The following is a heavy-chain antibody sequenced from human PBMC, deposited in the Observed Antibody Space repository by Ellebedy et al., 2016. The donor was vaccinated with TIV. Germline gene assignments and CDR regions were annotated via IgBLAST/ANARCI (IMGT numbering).Heavy chain of an antibody. CDR3: AKPYCSGGYCYWGYYFDS. CDR1: GFTFSNYG. D-gene: IGHD2-21*01. J-gene: IGHJ4*02. V-gene: IGHV3-30*18. Sequence: PGGSLRLSCAASGFTFSNYGMHWVRQAPGKGLEWVAVISYDGTNKYYADSVKGRITISRDNSKNTRYLQMNSLRAEDTAVYYCAKPYCSGGYCYWGYYFDSWGQGSLVTVTS. CDR2: ISYDGTNK.